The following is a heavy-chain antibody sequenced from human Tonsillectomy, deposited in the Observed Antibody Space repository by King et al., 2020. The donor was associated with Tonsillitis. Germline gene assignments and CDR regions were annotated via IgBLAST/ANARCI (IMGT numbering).Heavy chain of an antibody. J-gene: IGHJ4*02. CDR2: IKQDGSEV. CDR1: GFTFGNYW. Sequence: VQLVESGGGLVQPVGSLRLSCAASGFTFGNYWMTWVRQAPGKGLEWVANIKQDGSEVYSVDSVKGRFAISRDNARDSLFLQMNRLRAEDTAVYYCARRNGYSYGSKAVLYLDYWGQGTLLTVSS. CDR3: ARRNGYSYGSKAVLYLDY. V-gene: IGHV3-7*04. D-gene: IGHD5-18*01.